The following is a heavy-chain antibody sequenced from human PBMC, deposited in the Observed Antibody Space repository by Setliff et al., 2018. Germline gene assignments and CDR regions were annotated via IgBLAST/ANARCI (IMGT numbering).Heavy chain of an antibody. J-gene: IGHJ6*03. CDR3: ARVKVIVGATPRTYYMDV. CDR1: GYTLTSYD. CDR2: MNPNSGNT. V-gene: IGHV1-8*03. Sequence: ASVKVSCKASGYTLTSYDINWVRQATGQGLEWMGWMNPNSGNTGYAQKFQGRVTITRNTSISTAYMELSSLRSEDTAVYYCARVKVIVGATPRTYYMDVWDKGTTVTVSS. D-gene: IGHD1-26*01.